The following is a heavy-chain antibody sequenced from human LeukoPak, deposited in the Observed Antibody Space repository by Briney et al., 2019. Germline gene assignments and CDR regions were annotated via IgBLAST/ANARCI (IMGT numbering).Heavy chain of an antibody. J-gene: IGHJ6*03. Sequence: PSETLSLTCTVSGGSISSTTYYWDWIRQPPGKGLEWIGTIYYSGSTYYNPSLKSRVTISVDTSKNEFSLKLSSVTAADTAVYYCARGLGIAARPNYYYYYMDVWGKGTTVTISS. D-gene: IGHD6-6*01. V-gene: IGHV4-39*07. CDR1: GGSISSTTYY. CDR2: IYYSGST. CDR3: ARGLGIAARPNYYYYYMDV.